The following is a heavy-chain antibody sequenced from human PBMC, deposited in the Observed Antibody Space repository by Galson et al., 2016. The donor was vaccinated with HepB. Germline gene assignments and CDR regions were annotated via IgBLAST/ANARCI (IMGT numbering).Heavy chain of an antibody. V-gene: IGHV3-11*01. J-gene: IGHJ4*02. CDR3: ARGVRPNFDFWSGYL. CDR2: ISSSGGTI. Sequence: SLRLSCAASGFIFSDYYISWFRQTPGKGLEWLSYISSSGGTIYYADSVKGRFTISRDNTKKSPFLQMNSLRAGDTAVYYCARGVRPNFDFWSGYLWGQGTLVTVSS. CDR1: GFIFSDYY. D-gene: IGHD3-3*01.